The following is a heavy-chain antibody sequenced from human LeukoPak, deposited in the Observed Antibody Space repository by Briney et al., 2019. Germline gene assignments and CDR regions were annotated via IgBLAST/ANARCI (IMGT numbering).Heavy chain of an antibody. CDR3: CACPPRRHDGFNYHTYYVLDV. CDR2: IYHSGST. CDR1: GGSISSGGYS. J-gene: IGHJ6*02. Sequence: RTSQTLSLTCAVSGGSISSGGYSWSWIRQPPGKGLEWIGYIYHSGSTYYNPSLKSRVTISVDRSKNQFSLKLSSVTAADTAIYFCCACPPRRHDGFNYHTYYVLDVWGQGTTVIVSS. V-gene: IGHV4-30-2*02. D-gene: IGHD5-24*01.